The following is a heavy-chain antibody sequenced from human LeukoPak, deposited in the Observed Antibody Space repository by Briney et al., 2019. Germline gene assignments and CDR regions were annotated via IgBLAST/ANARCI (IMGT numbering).Heavy chain of an antibody. CDR1: GYTFTSYF. CDR2: IHPSGGSA. J-gene: IGHJ5*01. Sequence: GAAVKVSCKASGYTFTSYFMHWVRQAPGQGLEWMGIIHPSGGSASYAQNFQGRVTMTRDTSTSTVYMELSSLRSEDTAVYYCARDASCSGGSCYAWFDSWGQGALVAVCS. D-gene: IGHD2-15*01. V-gene: IGHV1-46*01. CDR3: ARDASCSGGSCYAWFDS.